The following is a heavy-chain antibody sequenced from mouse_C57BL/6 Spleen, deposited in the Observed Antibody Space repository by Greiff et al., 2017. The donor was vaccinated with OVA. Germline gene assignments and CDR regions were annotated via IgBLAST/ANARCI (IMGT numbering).Heavy chain of an antibody. CDR1: GYTFTSYW. CDR3: ARSLITTVVATDSMDY. Sequence: QVQLQQPGAELVMPGASVKLSCKASGYTFTSYWMHWVKQRPGQGLEWIGEIDPSDSYTNYNQKFKGKSTLTVYKSSSTAYMQLSSLTSEDSAVYYCARSLITTVVATDSMDYWGQGTSVTVSS. CDR2: IDPSDSYT. D-gene: IGHD1-1*01. V-gene: IGHV1-69*01. J-gene: IGHJ4*01.